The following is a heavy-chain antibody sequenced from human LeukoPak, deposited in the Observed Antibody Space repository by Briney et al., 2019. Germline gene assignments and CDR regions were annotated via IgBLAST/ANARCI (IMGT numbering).Heavy chain of an antibody. CDR2: IYTSGST. J-gene: IGHJ5*02. V-gene: IGHV4-4*07. D-gene: IGHD3-22*01. CDR1: GGSISSYY. Sequence: SETLSLTCTVSGGSISSYYWSWIRQPAGKGLEWIGRIYTSGSTNYNPSLKSRVTISVDTSKNQFSLKLSSVTAADTAVYYCARESYYYDSSGYGWFDPWGQGTLVTVSS. CDR3: ARESYYYDSSGYGWFDP.